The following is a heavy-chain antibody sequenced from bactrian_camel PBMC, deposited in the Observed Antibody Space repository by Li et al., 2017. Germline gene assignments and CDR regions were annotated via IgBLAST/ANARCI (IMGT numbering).Heavy chain of an antibody. J-gene: IGHJ4*01. CDR2: IYTGINSPFAGT. CDR1: GYIFSSCG. D-gene: IGHD8*01. Sequence: HVQLVESGGGSVQAGGSLKLSCAASGYIFSSCGMGWYRQAPGKEREGVAAIYTGINSPFAGTYYADSVQGRFTISHDSARNTLYLQMNSLKPEDTAVYYCAADRRGFTWTRRFMSLSEYNYRGQGTQVTVS. CDR3: AADRRGFTWTRRFMSLSEYNY. V-gene: IGHV3S54*01.